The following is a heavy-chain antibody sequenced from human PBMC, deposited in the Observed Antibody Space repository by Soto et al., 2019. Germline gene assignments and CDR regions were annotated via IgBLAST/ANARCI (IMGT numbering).Heavy chain of an antibody. J-gene: IGHJ6*02. CDR1: GYTFTSYD. Sequence: ASVKVSCKASGYTFTSYDINWVRQATGQGLEWMGWMNPNSGNTGYAQKFQGRVTMTRNTSISTAYMELSSPRSEDTAVYYCARGDKGHIVVVTAIHYYYGMDVWGQGTTVTVSS. V-gene: IGHV1-8*01. CDR3: ARGDKGHIVVVTAIHYYYGMDV. D-gene: IGHD2-21*02. CDR2: MNPNSGNT.